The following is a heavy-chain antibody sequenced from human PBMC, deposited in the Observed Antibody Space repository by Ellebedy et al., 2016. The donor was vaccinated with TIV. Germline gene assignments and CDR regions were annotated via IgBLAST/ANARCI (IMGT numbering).Heavy chain of an antibody. D-gene: IGHD6-13*01. CDR3: ARVVAAAGDTLDY. CDR1: GYTFTGYY. CDR2: INPNSGGT. J-gene: IGHJ4*02. Sequence: AASVKVSCKASGYTFTGYYMHWVRQAPGQGLEWMGWINPNSGGTNYAQKFQGRVTMTRDTSISTAYMELSRLRSDDTAVYYCARVVAAAGDTLDYWGQGTLVTVSS. V-gene: IGHV1-2*02.